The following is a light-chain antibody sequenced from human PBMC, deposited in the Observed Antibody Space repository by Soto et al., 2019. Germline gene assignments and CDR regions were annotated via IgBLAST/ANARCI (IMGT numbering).Light chain of an antibody. CDR1: QSISSY. V-gene: IGKV1-39*01. CDR3: QQSYPPPYT. J-gene: IGKJ2*01. CDR2: AAS. Sequence: DIQMTQSPSSLSASVGDRVTITCRASQSISSYLNWYQQKPGKAPKLLIYAASSLQSGVPSRFSGSGSGTDFTLTISSLQPEDFATYYCQQSYPPPYTFGQGTKLEIK.